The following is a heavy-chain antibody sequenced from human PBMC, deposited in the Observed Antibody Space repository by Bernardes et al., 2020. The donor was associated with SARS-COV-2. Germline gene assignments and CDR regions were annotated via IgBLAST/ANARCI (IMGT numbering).Heavy chain of an antibody. V-gene: IGHV1-24*01. J-gene: IGHJ4*02. CDR3: ATGVMITFGGVIGPGDY. Sequence: ASVKVSCKVSGYTLTELSMHRVRQAPGEGLERMGGFDPEDGETIYAQKFQGRVTMTEDTSTDTAYMELSSLRSEDTAVYYCATGVMITFGGVIGPGDYWGQGTLVTVSS. CDR2: FDPEDGET. CDR1: GYTLTELS. D-gene: IGHD3-16*02.